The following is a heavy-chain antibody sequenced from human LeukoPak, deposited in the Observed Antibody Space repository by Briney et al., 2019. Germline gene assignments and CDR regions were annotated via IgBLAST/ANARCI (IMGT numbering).Heavy chain of an antibody. CDR3: ARGDSSGWLPAY. J-gene: IGHJ4*02. D-gene: IGHD6-19*01. CDR2: IKQDGSEK. V-gene: IGHV3-7*04. CDR1: GFTFSSYG. Sequence: GGSLRLSCAASGFTFSSYGMPWVRQAPGKGLEWVANIKQDGSEKNYVDSVKGRFTISRDNAKNSLYLQMNSLRAEDTAVYYCARGDSSGWLPAYWGRGTLVTVSS.